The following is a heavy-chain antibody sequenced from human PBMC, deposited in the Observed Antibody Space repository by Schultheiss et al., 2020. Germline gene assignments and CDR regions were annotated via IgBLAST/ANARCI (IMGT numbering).Heavy chain of an antibody. CDR3: ARAGSYYDFWSGQITGGMDV. CDR2: ISSSGSTI. D-gene: IGHD3-3*01. Sequence: GGSLRLSCAASGFTFSSYGMHWVRQAPGKGLEWVSAISSSGSTIYYADSVKGRFTISRDNAKNSLYLQMNSLRAEDTAVYYCARAGSYYDFWSGQITGGMDVWGQGTTVTVSS. V-gene: IGHV3-48*04. CDR1: GFTFSSYG. J-gene: IGHJ6*02.